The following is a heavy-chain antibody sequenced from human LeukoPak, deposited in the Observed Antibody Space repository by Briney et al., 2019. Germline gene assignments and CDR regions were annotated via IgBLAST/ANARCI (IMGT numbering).Heavy chain of an antibody. CDR3: AYLLYCSGGSCHTNSFDY. CDR1: GDSISSSSYY. CDR2: IYYTGST. Sequence: SETLSLTCSVSGDSISSSSYYWGWLRQPPGKGLEWIGSIYYTGSTHYNPSLKSRVTISIDTSKNQFSLKLSSVTAADTAVYFCAYLLYCSGGSCHTNSFDYWGQGTLVTVSS. J-gene: IGHJ4*02. V-gene: IGHV4-39*01. D-gene: IGHD2-15*01.